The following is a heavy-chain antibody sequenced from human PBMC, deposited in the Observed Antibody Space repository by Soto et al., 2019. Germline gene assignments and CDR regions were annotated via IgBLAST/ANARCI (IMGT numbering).Heavy chain of an antibody. CDR2: IYYSGST. V-gene: IGHV4-39*01. CDR3: ARQVNHWAQGAFDT. Sequence: QLQLQESGPGLVKPSETLSLTCTVSGGSISSSSYYWGWIRQPPGKGLEWIGSIYYSGSTYYNPYLKSRVTISVDTSKNQFSLQLSSVTAADTAVYYCARQVNHWAQGAFDTWGQGTMVTVSS. D-gene: IGHD7-27*01. J-gene: IGHJ3*02. CDR1: GGSISSSSYY.